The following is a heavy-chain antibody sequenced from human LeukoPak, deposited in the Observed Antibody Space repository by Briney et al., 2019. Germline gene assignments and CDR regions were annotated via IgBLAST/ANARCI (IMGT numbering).Heavy chain of an antibody. V-gene: IGHV3-23*01. CDR2: ISGSGGST. D-gene: IGHD3-16*01. CDR3: AKDYLNEHLAWGVAFDI. CDR1: GFTFSSYA. Sequence: GSLRLSCAASGFTFSSYAMSWVRQAPGKGLEWVSAISGSGGSTYYADSVKGRFTISRDNSKNTLYLQMNSLRAEDTAVYYCAKDYLNEHLAWGVAFDIWGQGTMVTVSS. J-gene: IGHJ3*02.